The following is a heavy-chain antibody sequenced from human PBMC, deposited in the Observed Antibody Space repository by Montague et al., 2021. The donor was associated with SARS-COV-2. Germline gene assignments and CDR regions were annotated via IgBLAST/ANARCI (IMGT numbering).Heavy chain of an antibody. Sequence: SETLSLTCTVSGGSISSSSYYWGWIRQPLGKGLEWIGSIYYSGSTYYNPSLKGRVTISVDTSKNQFSLKLSSVTAADTAVYYCARQEPIVVVVAAARGWFDPWGQGTLVTVSS. CDR2: IYYSGST. J-gene: IGHJ5*02. CDR3: ARQEPIVVVVAAARGWFDP. CDR1: GGSISSSSYY. D-gene: IGHD2-15*01. V-gene: IGHV4-39*01.